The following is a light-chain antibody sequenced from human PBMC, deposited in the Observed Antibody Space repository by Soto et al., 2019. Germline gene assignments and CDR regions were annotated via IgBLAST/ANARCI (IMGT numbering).Light chain of an antibody. CDR1: QSVSSN. V-gene: IGKV3-15*01. CDR3: QQYNNWPPRAWT. Sequence: EIVMTQSPATLSVSPGERATLSCRASQSVSSNLAWYQRKPGQAPRLLIYGASTRATGIPARFSGSGSGTEFTLTISSLQSEDFVVYYCQQYNNWPPRAWTFGQGTKVEIK. J-gene: IGKJ1*01. CDR2: GAS.